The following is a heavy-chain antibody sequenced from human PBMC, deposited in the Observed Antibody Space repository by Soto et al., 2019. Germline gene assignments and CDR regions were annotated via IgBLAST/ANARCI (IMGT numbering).Heavy chain of an antibody. CDR2: INPNGGST. CDR3: ARSPGFGVVIDYYYYGMDV. J-gene: IGHJ6*02. D-gene: IGHD3-3*01. CDR1: GYGFIKYY. V-gene: IGHV1-46*01. Sequence: VASVNGSCKTAGYGFIKYYMHWGRQAPGQGLEWMGIINPNGGSTTYAQKFQGRVTLTRDTSTNTVNMELSSLRSEDTAVYYCARSPGFGVVIDYYYYGMDVWGQGTTVNVSS.